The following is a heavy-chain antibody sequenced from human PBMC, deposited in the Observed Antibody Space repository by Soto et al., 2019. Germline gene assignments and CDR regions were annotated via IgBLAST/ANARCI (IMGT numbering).Heavy chain of an antibody. J-gene: IGHJ4*02. CDR2: IRFDGSNI. CDR3: ARLQRDYFDY. D-gene: IGHD4-4*01. CDR1: GSIFTGYG. V-gene: IGHV3-33*01. Sequence: QVHLVESGGGVAQPGRSLRLSCAASGSIFTGYGMHWVRQAPGKGLEWVAVIRFDGSNIYYADSVKGRFTISRDNSKNTLYLQMNSLRAEDTAVYYCARLQRDYFDYWGQGTLVTVSS.